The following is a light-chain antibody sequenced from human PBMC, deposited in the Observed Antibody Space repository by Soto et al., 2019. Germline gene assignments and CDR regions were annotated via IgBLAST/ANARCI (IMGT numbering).Light chain of an antibody. V-gene: IGKV3-20*01. CDR1: QSVDSN. Sequence: EVVLTQSPGTLSVSPGDRATLSCRASQSVDSNLVWYQQKSGQAPRLLIYGASSRANGIPDRFNGSGSGTDFPLTISRLEPEDFAVYYCQQHGNLRTFGQGTKVEIK. J-gene: IGKJ1*01. CDR3: QQHGNLRT. CDR2: GAS.